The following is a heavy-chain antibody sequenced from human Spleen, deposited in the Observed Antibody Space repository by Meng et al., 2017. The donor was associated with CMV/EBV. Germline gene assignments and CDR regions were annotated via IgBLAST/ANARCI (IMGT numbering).Heavy chain of an antibody. CDR3: ARDTVLVPAAIPYFAS. D-gene: IGHD2-2*02. CDR2: INPNSGGT. Sequence: ASVKVSCKTSGYTFTGYYIHWVRQAPGQGLEWMGWINPNSGGTDYARKFQGRVTMTRDTSISTAYMELSRLISDDTAVYYCARDTVLVPAAIPYFASWGQGTLVTVSS. J-gene: IGHJ4*02. V-gene: IGHV1-2*02. CDR1: GYTFTGYY.